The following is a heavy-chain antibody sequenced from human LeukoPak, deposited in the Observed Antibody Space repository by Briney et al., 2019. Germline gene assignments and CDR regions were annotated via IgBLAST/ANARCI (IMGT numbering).Heavy chain of an antibody. CDR2: IYYSGST. CDR3: ARISRYYYYMDV. J-gene: IGHJ6*03. CDR1: GGSISSGDYY. Sequence: SETLSLTCTVSGGSISSGDYYWSWIRQPPGKGLEWIGYIYYSGSTYYNPSLKSRVTISVDTSKNQFSLELSSVTAADTAVYYCARISRYYYYMDVWGKGTTVTVSS. V-gene: IGHV4-30-4*08.